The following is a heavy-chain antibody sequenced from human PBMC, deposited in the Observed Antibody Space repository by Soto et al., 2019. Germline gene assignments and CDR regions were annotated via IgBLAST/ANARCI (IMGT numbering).Heavy chain of an antibody. J-gene: IGHJ5*02. CDR3: ARRPGSWFDP. D-gene: IGHD3-10*01. CDR1: VYSFTTSW. Sequence: PGESLKIPWKASVYSFTTSWIGRVRQMPGKGLEWMGIIFPSDSDTRYSPSFQGQVTISVDKSISTAYLQWSSLKASDTAMYYCARRPGSWFDPWGQGTLGTVSS. V-gene: IGHV5-51*01. CDR2: IFPSDSDT.